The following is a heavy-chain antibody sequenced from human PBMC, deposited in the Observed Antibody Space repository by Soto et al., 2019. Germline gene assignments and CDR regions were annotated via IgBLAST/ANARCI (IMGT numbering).Heavy chain of an antibody. J-gene: IGHJ4*02. CDR1: GFTFSSYW. CDR2: IKQDGSEK. V-gene: IGHV3-7*01. Sequence: GGSLRLSCAASGFTFSSYWMSWVRQAPGKGLEWVANIKQDGSEKYYVDSVKGRFTISRDNAKNSLYLQMNSLRAEDTAVYCCARDSLSGSGSSYYFDYWGQGTLVTVSS. D-gene: IGHD3-10*01. CDR3: ARDSLSGSGSSYYFDY.